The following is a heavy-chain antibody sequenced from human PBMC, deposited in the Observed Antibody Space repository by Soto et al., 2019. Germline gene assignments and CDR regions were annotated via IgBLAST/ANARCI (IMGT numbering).Heavy chain of an antibody. D-gene: IGHD7-27*01. V-gene: IGHV3-74*01. J-gene: IGHJ6*03. Sequence: EVQLVESGEGLVQPGGSLRLSCAASGFTFSNYWMVWVRQTPGKGPVWVSRINNDGDTTNYADSVRGRFAISRDNPKNTLYLQMNSLRAEDTAVYYCARVGNWAGAYYYMDVWGKGTTVTVSS. CDR1: GFTFSNYW. CDR2: INNDGDTT. CDR3: ARVGNWAGAYYYMDV.